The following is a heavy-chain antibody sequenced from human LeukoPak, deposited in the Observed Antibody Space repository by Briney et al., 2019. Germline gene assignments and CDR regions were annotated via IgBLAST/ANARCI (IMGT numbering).Heavy chain of an antibody. Sequence: PGGSLRLSCAASGFTFSSYAMHWVRQAPGKGLEWVAVISYDGSNKYYADSVKGRFTISRDNSKNTLYLQMNSLRAEDTAVYYCARDGPGYSSGWYYFDYWGQGTLVTVSS. D-gene: IGHD6-19*01. J-gene: IGHJ4*02. CDR2: ISYDGSNK. V-gene: IGHV3-30*01. CDR3: ARDGPGYSSGWYYFDY. CDR1: GFTFSSYA.